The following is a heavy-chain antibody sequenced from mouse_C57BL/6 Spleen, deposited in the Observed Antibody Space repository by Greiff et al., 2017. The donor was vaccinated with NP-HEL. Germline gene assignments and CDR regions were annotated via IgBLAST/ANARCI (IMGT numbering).Heavy chain of an antibody. J-gene: IGHJ3*01. V-gene: IGHV1-61*01. CDR3: ARSGGQLRLPWFAY. CDR2: IYPSDSET. D-gene: IGHD3-2*02. CDR1: GYTFTSYW. Sequence: QVQLQQPGAELVRPGSSVKLSCKASGYTFTSYWMDWVKQRPGQGLEWIGNIYPSDSETHYNQKFKDKATLTVDKSSSTAYMQLSSLTSEDSAVYYCARSGGQLRLPWFAYWGQGTLVTVSA.